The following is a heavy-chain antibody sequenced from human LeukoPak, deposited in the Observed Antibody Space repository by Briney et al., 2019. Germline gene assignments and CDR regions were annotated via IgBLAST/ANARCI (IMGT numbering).Heavy chain of an antibody. D-gene: IGHD3-22*01. J-gene: IGHJ3*02. CDR2: IYYSGST. V-gene: IGHV4-31*03. CDR1: GGSISSGGYY. Sequence: SETLSLTCTVSGGSISSGGYYWSWIRQHPGKGLEWIGYIYYSGSTYYNPSLKSRVTISVDTSKNQFSLKLSSVTAADTAVYYCARAVGGTKYYYDSTGDAFDIWGQGAMVTVSS. CDR3: ARAVGGTKYYYDSTGDAFDI.